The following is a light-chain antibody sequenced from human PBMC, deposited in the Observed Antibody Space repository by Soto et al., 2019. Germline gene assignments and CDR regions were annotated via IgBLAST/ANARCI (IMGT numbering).Light chain of an antibody. CDR2: EVS. J-gene: IGLJ1*01. CDR3: SSYTSSSTLV. Sequence: QSALTQPASVSGSPGQPITISCTGTSSDVGGYNYVSWYQQHPGKAPKLMIYEVSNRPSGVSNRFSGSKSGNTASLTISGLQAEDEADYYCSSYTSSSTLVFGTGTQLTVL. CDR1: SSDVGGYNY. V-gene: IGLV2-14*01.